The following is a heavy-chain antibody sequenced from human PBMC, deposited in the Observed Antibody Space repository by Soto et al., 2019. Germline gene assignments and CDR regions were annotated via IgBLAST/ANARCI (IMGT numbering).Heavy chain of an antibody. V-gene: IGHV3-30-3*01. CDR3: ARVGIPRKRYYYYGMDV. Sequence: TGGSLRLSCAASGFTFSSYAMHWVRQAPGKGLEWVAVISYDGSNKYYADSVKGRFTISRDNSKNTLYLQMNSLRAEDTAVYYSARVGIPRKRYYYYGMDVWGQGTTVTVSS. CDR2: ISYDGSNK. J-gene: IGHJ6*02. CDR1: GFTFSSYA. D-gene: IGHD6-13*01.